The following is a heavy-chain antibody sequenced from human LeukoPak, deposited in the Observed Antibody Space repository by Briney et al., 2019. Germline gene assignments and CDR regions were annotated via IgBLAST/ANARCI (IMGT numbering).Heavy chain of an antibody. D-gene: IGHD5-24*01. CDR1: GGTFSSYA. CDR3: ARGSQIARADAFDI. V-gene: IGHV1-69*13. Sequence: SVKVSFKASGGTFSSYAISWVRQAPGQGLEWMGGIIPIFGTANYAQKFQGRVTITADESTSTAYMELSSLRSEDTAVYYCARGSQIARADAFDIWGQGTMVTVSS. CDR2: IIPIFGTA. J-gene: IGHJ3*02.